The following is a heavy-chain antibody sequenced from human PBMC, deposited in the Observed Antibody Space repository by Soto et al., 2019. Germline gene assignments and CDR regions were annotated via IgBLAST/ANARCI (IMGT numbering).Heavy chain of an antibody. CDR2: IAYDGSNK. CDR1: GFTFSSYA. J-gene: IGHJ4*02. V-gene: IGHV3-30-3*01. CDR3: ATQRGYSYGGTDY. Sequence: QVQLVESGGGVVQPGRALRLSCAASGFTFSSYARHWVRQAPGNGLEWVADIAYDGSNKYYADSVKGRFTISRDNSKNTLYMQMNSLRAEDTYVYYCATQRGYSYGGTDYWGQGTLVTVSS. D-gene: IGHD5-18*01.